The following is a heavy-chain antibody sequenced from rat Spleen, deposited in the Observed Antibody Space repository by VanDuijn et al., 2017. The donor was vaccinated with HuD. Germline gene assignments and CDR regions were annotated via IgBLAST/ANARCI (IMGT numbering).Heavy chain of an antibody. J-gene: IGHJ1*01. CDR1: GLSFSNYD. V-gene: IGHV5-20*01. CDR3: TREETLYWYFDF. Sequence: EVQLVESGGGLVQPGRSLKLSCTASGLSFSNYDMAWVRQAPTKGLEWVASISYDGSATYYRDSVKGRFTISRDNAKNTLYLQINSLRSEDTATYYCTREETLYWYFDFWGPGTLVTVSS. CDR2: ISYDGSAT. D-gene: IGHD3-4*01.